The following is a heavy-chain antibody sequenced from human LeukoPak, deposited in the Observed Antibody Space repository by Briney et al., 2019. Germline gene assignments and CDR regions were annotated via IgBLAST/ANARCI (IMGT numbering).Heavy chain of an antibody. D-gene: IGHD3-3*01. Sequence: SETLSLTCSVSGGSISSSSHSWGWIRQSPGKGLEWIGYIYYSGSTNYNPSLKSRVTISVDTSKNQFSLKLSSVTAADTAVYYCARNYDFWSGASYYYYYMDVWGKGTTVTVSS. J-gene: IGHJ6*03. CDR3: ARNYDFWSGASYYYYYMDV. V-gene: IGHV4-61*05. CDR2: IYYSGST. CDR1: GGSISSSSHS.